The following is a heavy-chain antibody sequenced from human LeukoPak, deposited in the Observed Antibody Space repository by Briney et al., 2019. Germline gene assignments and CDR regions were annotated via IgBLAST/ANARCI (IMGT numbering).Heavy chain of an antibody. Sequence: SETPSLTCTVSGGSISSYYWSWIRQPPGKGLEWIGYIYYSGSTNYNPSLKSRVTISVDTSKNQFSLKLSSVTAADTAVYYCARDSGSYMIDYWGQGTLVTVSS. CDR1: GGSISSYY. D-gene: IGHD1-26*01. CDR3: ARDSGSYMIDY. V-gene: IGHV4-59*01. J-gene: IGHJ4*02. CDR2: IYYSGST.